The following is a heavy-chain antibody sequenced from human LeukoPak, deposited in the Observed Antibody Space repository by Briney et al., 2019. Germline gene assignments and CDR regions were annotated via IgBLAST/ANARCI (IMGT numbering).Heavy chain of an antibody. CDR3: ARGSRITMVRGVRNYYYYMDV. CDR1: GGSSSGYY. CDR2: INHSGST. Sequence: PSETLSLTCAVYGGSSSGYYWSWIRQPPGKGLEWIGEINHSGSTNYNPSLKSRVTISVDTSKNQFSLKLSSVTAADTAVYYCARGSRITMVRGVRNYYYYMDVWGKGTTVTVSS. V-gene: IGHV4-34*01. J-gene: IGHJ6*03. D-gene: IGHD3-10*01.